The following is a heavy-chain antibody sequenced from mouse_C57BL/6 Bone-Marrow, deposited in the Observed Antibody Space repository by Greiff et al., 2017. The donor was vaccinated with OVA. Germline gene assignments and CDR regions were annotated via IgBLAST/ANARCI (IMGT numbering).Heavy chain of an antibody. J-gene: IGHJ3*01. D-gene: IGHD2-4*01. CDR3: ARKGDYDYDFAY. CDR1: GFSLTSYG. Sequence: VQLVESGPGLVQPSQSLSITCTVSGFSLTSYGVHWVRQSPGKGLEWLGVIWSGGSTDYNAAFISRLSISKDNSKSQVFFKMNSLQADDTAIYYCARKGDYDYDFAYWGQGTLVTVSA. V-gene: IGHV2-2*01. CDR2: IWSGGST.